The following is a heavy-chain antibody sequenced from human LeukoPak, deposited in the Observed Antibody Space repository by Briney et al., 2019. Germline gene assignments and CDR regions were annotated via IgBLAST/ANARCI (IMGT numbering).Heavy chain of an antibody. CDR2: INHSGST. D-gene: IGHD4-17*01. Sequence: SETLALTCAVYGGSFSGYYWSWIRQPPGKGLEWIGEINHSGSTNYNPSLKSRVTISVDTSKNQFSLKLSSVTAADTAVYYCARGAMTTVTYYFDYWGQGTLVTVSS. J-gene: IGHJ4*02. V-gene: IGHV4-34*01. CDR1: GGSFSGYY. CDR3: ARGAMTTVTYYFDY.